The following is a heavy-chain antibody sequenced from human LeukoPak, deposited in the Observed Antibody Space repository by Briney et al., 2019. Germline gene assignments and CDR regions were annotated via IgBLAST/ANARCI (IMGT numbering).Heavy chain of an antibody. CDR2: IVVGSGNT. CDR1: GFTFTSSP. Sequence: GTSVKLSCTASGFTFTSSPMQWVRQAPGQRLEWIGWIVVGSGNTNYAQKFQGRVTITRDVSANTAYMELSSLRSEDTGVYYCATGSGWCSPDYWGQGTLVTVSS. V-gene: IGHV1-58*02. CDR3: ATGSGWCSPDY. D-gene: IGHD6-19*01. J-gene: IGHJ4*02.